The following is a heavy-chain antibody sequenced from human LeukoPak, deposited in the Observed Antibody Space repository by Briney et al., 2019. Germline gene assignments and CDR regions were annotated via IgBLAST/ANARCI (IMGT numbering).Heavy chain of an antibody. J-gene: IGHJ4*02. CDR2: MWYDGSKI. CDR3: ARGLNVLD. CDR1: GFNFNSYG. Sequence: QPGGSLRLSCAASGFNFNSYGMHWVRQAPGKGLEWVAVMWYDGSKIYYAESVKGRFTISRDNSKNTLYLQMNSLRAEDTAVYYCARGLNVLDWGQGTLVTVSS. D-gene: IGHD3-16*01. V-gene: IGHV3-33*01.